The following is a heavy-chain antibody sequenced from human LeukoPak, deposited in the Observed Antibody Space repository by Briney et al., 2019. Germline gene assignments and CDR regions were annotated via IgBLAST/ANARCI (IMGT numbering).Heavy chain of an antibody. Sequence: TSETLSLTCAVYGGSFSGYYWSWIRQPPGKGLEWIGEINHSGSTNYNPPLKSRVTISVDTSKNQFSLKLSSVTAADTAVYYCARGPNWGQGTLVTVSS. CDR1: GGSFSGYY. V-gene: IGHV4-34*01. J-gene: IGHJ1*01. CDR2: INHSGST. CDR3: ARGPN.